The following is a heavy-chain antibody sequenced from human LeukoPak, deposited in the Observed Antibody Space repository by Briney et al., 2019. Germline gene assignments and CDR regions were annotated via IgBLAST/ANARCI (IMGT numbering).Heavy chain of an antibody. Sequence: SETLSLTCSVSGVSINSGTFFWVWIRQTPGKGLEWLGSRSIYESGSSYYNPSLKSRATISVDTSKNLFSLRLKSVTAADTAVYYCARVEIFFDPWGQGTLVTVSS. V-gene: IGHV4-39*07. J-gene: IGHJ5*02. D-gene: IGHD2-15*01. CDR1: GVSINSGTFF. CDR3: ARVEIFFDP. CDR2: IYESGSS.